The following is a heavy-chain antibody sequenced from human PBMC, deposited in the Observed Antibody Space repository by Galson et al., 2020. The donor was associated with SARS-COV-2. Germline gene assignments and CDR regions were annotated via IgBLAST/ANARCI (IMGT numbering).Heavy chain of an antibody. CDR2: ISYDGSNK. Sequence: PGGSLRLSCAASGFTFSSYAMHWVRQAPGKGLEWVAAISYDGSNKYYAHSVKGRFTISRDNSKNTLYLQMNSLRAEDTAVYYCARDEEPLYLPPKYYYDSSGINAFDIWGQGTMVTVSS. J-gene: IGHJ3*02. D-gene: IGHD3-22*01. V-gene: IGHV3-30-3*01. CDR3: ARDEEPLYLPPKYYYDSSGINAFDI. CDR1: GFTFSSYA.